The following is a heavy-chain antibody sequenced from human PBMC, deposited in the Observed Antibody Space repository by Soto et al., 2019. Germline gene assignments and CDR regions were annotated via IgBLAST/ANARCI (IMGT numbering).Heavy chain of an antibody. V-gene: IGHV1-2*02. CDR2: IDPRSGGT. CDR1: GYPFTTYY. D-gene: IGHD3-10*01. Sequence: HVQLVQSGTEVKKPGASVRVSCMVSGYPFTTYYIHWVRQAPGQGLEWMGWIDPRSGGTVYEQKFQGRVTMTRDTSISTVYMDLSGLTSDDTALYYCATDDYGIFPYWGQGSLVTGSS. CDR3: ATDDYGIFPY. J-gene: IGHJ4*02.